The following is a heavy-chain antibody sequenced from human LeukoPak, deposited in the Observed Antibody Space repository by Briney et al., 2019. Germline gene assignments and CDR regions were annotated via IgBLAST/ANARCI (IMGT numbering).Heavy chain of an antibody. D-gene: IGHD6-25*01. CDR3: GKAFPPLRVAAAGDY. J-gene: IGHJ4*02. Sequence: GESLRLSCTASGFTFSDGDMNWFRQAPGKGLQCYADSAKGRFTISRDNAKNSLYLQMDNLRADDTAVYYCGKAFPPLRVAAAGDYWGQGTLVTVSS. CDR1: GFTFSDGD. V-gene: IGHV3-69-1*01.